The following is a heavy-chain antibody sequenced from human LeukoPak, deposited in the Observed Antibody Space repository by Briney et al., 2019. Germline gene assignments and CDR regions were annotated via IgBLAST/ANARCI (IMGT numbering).Heavy chain of an antibody. CDR2: ISSSSSYI. CDR1: GFTFSSYS. D-gene: IGHD3-22*01. Sequence: PGGSLRLSCAASGFTFSSYSMNWVRQAPGKGLEWVSSISSSSSYIHYADSVKGRFTISRDNAKNSLYLQMSSLRAEDTAVYYCARETYYYDSSGYYAYYSDYWGQGTLVTVSS. CDR3: ARETYYYDSSGYYAYYSDY. V-gene: IGHV3-21*01. J-gene: IGHJ4*02.